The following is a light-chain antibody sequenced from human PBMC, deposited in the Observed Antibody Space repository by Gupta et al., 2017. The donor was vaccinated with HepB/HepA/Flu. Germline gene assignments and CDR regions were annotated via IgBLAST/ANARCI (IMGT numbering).Light chain of an antibody. CDR2: ANA. CDR1: SSNIGAGYD. J-gene: IGLJ2*01. CDR3: HSYDNSLTGSV. Sequence: QSVLPQPPSLSGAPGQRVTITCSWGSSNIGAGYDVHWYQHLPGTVPKLLIFANANRPSGVPDRFSGSKSGTSASLAITGLQAEDEGDYYCHSYDNSLTGSVFGGGTKLTVL. V-gene: IGLV1-40*01.